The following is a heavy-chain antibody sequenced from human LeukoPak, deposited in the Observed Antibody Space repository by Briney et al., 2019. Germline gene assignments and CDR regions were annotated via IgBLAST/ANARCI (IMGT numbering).Heavy chain of an antibody. D-gene: IGHD3-10*01. CDR2: IRYDGSNK. CDR1: RFTFSSYG. CDR3: AKGYGSGSSSSDY. Sequence: GGSLRLSCAASRFTFSSYGMHWVRQAPGKGLEWVALIRYDGSNKYYADSVKGRFTISRDNSKNTLNLQMNSLRVGDTAVYYCAKGYGSGSSSSDYWGQGTLVTVSS. J-gene: IGHJ4*02. V-gene: IGHV3-30*02.